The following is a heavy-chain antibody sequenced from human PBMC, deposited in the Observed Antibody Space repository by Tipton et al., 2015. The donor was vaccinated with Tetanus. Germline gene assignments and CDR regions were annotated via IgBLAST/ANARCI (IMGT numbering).Heavy chain of an antibody. J-gene: IGHJ4*02. CDR1: GYTFTSHY. CDR3: ARTRGGTRLYYAIGF. V-gene: IGHV1-69*06. CDR2: IIPVFATI. D-gene: IGHD3-22*01. Sequence: QLVQSGAEVKKPGASVNVSCKASGYTFTSHYVHWVRQAPGQGLEWMGGIIPVFATITYAQKFQGRLKITADRSTSTAYMELTSLSSEDTAIYYCARTRGGTRLYYAIGFWGQGTLVTVSS.